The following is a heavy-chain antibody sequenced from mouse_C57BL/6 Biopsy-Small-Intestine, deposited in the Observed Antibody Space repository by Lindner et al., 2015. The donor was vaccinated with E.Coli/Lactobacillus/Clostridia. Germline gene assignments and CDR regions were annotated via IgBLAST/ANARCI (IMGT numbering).Heavy chain of an antibody. D-gene: IGHD2-3*01. CDR1: GYTVTDHY. J-gene: IGHJ2*01. CDR2: VNPNNGGT. Sequence: VQLQESGPELVKPGASVKVSCKASGYTVTDHYMNWVKQSHGKSLEWIGRVNPNNGGTSYNQQFKGKATLTVDKSLNTAYMQLNSLTSEDSAVYYCARDGPKDYFDYWGQGTTLTVSS. V-gene: IGHV1-19*01. CDR3: ARDGPKDYFDY.